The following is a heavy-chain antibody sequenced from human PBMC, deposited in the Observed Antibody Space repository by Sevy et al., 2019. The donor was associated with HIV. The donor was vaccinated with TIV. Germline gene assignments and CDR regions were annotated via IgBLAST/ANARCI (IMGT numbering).Heavy chain of an antibody. CDR1: GFTFSSYS. D-gene: IGHD6-6*01. Sequence: LSLTCAASGFTFSSYSMNWVRQAPGKGLVWVSSISSSNNYIYYADSLKGRFTISRDNTKNSLYLQMNSLRAEDTAVYYCARDLREYSSSSKYYFDYWGQGILVTVSS. V-gene: IGHV3-21*01. J-gene: IGHJ4*02. CDR2: ISSSNNYI. CDR3: ARDLREYSSSSKYYFDY.